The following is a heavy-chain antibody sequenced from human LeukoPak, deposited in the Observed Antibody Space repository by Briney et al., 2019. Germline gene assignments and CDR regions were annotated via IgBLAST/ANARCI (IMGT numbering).Heavy chain of an antibody. CDR3: ARDLSRVAAAEVSYYYGMDV. V-gene: IGHV3-66*01. Sequence: GGSLRLSCAASGFTVSSNYMSWVRQAPGKGLEWVSVIYSGGSTYYADSVKGRFTISRDNSKSTLYLQMNSLRAEDTAVYYCARDLSRVAAAEVSYYYGMDVWGQGTTVTVSS. J-gene: IGHJ6*02. CDR2: IYSGGST. CDR1: GFTVSSNY. D-gene: IGHD6-13*01.